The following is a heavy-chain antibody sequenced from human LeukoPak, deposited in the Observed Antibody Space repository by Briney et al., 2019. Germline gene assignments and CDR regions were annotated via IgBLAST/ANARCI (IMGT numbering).Heavy chain of an antibody. CDR1: GYTFSSYA. CDR3: AKVYSSSSRGFDY. V-gene: IGHV3-23*01. J-gene: IGHJ4*02. CDR2: ISGSGGST. Sequence: GGSLRLSCAASGYTFSSYAMSWVRQAPGKGLEWVSAISGSGGSTYYADSVKGRFTISRDNSKNTLYLQMNSLRAEDTAVYYCAKVYSSSSRGFDYWGQGTLVTVSS. D-gene: IGHD6-6*01.